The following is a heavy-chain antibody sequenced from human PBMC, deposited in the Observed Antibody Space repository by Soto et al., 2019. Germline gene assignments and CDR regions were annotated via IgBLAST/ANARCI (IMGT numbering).Heavy chain of an antibody. D-gene: IGHD3-16*01. CDR1: GYIFVNYG. Sequence: QVQLVQSGDEVRKPGSSVKVSCKASGYIFVNYGIAWVRQAPGQGLGGRGWISPYSGNTHYASKVQGRPPMTTDTPTSTAYMDLGSLTSDDTAVYYCAMVDNYVTPTPQDVWGQGTTVTVSS. CDR2: ISPYSGNT. V-gene: IGHV1-18*01. CDR3: AMVDNYVTPTPQDV. J-gene: IGHJ6*02.